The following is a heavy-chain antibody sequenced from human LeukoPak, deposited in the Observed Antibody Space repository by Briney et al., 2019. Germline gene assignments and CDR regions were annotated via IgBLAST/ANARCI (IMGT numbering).Heavy chain of an antibody. CDR3: ARGEGVAALGGRYNWFDP. Sequence: SETLSLTCTVSGGSISIYYWSWIRQPAGKGLEWIGRIYTSGSTNYNPSLKSRVTMSVDTSKNQFSLKLSSVTAADTAAYYCARGEGVAALGGRYNWFDPWGQGTLVTVSS. J-gene: IGHJ5*02. CDR1: GGSISIYY. CDR2: IYTSGST. V-gene: IGHV4-4*07. D-gene: IGHD6-13*01.